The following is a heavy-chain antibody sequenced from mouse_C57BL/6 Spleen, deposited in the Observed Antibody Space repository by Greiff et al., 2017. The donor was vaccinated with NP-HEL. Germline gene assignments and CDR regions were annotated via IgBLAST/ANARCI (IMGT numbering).Heavy chain of an antibody. CDR1: GYTFTDYN. Sequence: EVQLQQSGPELVKPGASVKIPCKASGYTFTDYNMAWVKQSHGKSLEWIGDINPNNGGTIYNQKFKGKATLTVDKSSSTAYMELRSLTSADSAVSYCARRGGIYYGYDRDFDVWGTGTTVTVSS. V-gene: IGHV1-18*01. D-gene: IGHD2-2*01. CDR3: ARRGGIYYGYDRDFDV. CDR2: INPNNGGT. J-gene: IGHJ1*03.